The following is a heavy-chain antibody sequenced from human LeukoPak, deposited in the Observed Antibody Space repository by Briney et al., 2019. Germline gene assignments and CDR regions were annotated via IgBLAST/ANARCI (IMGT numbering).Heavy chain of an antibody. CDR2: INAGNGNT. CDR3: ARDYGRIAAPPRLYFDY. J-gene: IGHJ4*02. Sequence: ASVKVSCKASGYTFTSYAMHWVRQAPGQRLEWMGWINAGNGNTKYSQKFQGRVTITRDTSASTAYMELSSLRSEDTAVSYCARDYGRIAAPPRLYFDYWGQGTLVTASS. V-gene: IGHV1-3*01. D-gene: IGHD2-15*01. CDR1: GYTFTSYA.